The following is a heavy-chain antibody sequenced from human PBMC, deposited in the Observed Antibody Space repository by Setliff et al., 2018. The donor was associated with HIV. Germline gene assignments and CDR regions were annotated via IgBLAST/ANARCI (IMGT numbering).Heavy chain of an antibody. Sequence: KPSETLSLTCTLYGASFSGYFWSWIRQPPGKGLEWIGEINHAGSTNYNPSLKSRVTISVDTSKNQFSLKLSSVTAADTAVYYCARGLVATTCYFDYWGQGTLVTSPQ. D-gene: IGHD5-12*01. CDR2: INHAGST. CDR3: ARGLVATTCYFDY. V-gene: IGHV4-34*01. J-gene: IGHJ4*02. CDR1: GASFSGYF.